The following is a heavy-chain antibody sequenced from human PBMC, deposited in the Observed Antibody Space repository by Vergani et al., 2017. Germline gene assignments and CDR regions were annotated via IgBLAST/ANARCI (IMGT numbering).Heavy chain of an antibody. D-gene: IGHD2-2*01. CDR2: IIPIFGTA. CDR3: AIASRYCSSTSCHLAARAFDI. V-gene: IGHV1-69*01. J-gene: IGHJ3*02. CDR1: GGTFSSYA. Sequence: QVQLVQSGAEVKKPGSSVKVSCKASGGTFSSYAISWVRQAPGQGLEWMGGIIPIFGTANYAQKFQGRVTITADESTSTAYMELSSLRSEDTAVYYCAIASRYCSSTSCHLAARAFDIWGQGTMVTVSS.